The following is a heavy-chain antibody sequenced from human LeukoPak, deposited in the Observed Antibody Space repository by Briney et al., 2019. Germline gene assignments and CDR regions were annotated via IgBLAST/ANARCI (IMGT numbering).Heavy chain of an antibody. CDR1: GFTFSSYA. J-gene: IGHJ4*02. D-gene: IGHD2-21*02. CDR3: AKDITGLTANTKIVVVTAIHPNFDY. V-gene: IGHV3-23*01. Sequence: PGGSLRLSCAASGFTFSSYAMSRVRQAPGKGLEWVSAISGSGGSTYYADSVKGRFTISRDNSKNTLYLQMNSLRAEDTAVYYCAKDITGLTANTKIVVVTAIHPNFDYWGQGTLVTVSS. CDR2: ISGSGGST.